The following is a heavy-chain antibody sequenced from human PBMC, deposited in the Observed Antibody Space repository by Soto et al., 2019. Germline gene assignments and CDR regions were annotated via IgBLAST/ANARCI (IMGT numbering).Heavy chain of an antibody. CDR2: VIPIIGEG. CDR1: GGTFSSQT. D-gene: IGHD1-1*01. J-gene: IGHJ3*02. CDR3: ARPAVNDLDADSSAFDI. Sequence: QVQLVQSGAEVKEPGSSVKVSCKVSGGTFSSQTINWVRQVPGQGLEWMGSVIPIIGEGKYAQSFLGRVTITGDRSTSTAYMELSGLRSEDTAVYYCARPAVNDLDADSSAFDIWGQGTMVTVSS. V-gene: IGHV1-69*02.